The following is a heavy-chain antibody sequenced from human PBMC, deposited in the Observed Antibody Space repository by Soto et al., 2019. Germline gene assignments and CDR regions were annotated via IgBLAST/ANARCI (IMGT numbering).Heavy chain of an antibody. J-gene: IGHJ4*02. CDR1: RFTFSRYG. Sequence: PGVSLRLCCAASRFTFSRYGMHWVRQAPGKGLEWVAFISYDESNKYYADSVKGRFTISRDNSKNTLYLQMNSLRAEDTAVYYCAKDHKMLVPYYFDYWGQGTLVTVSS. V-gene: IGHV3-30*18. D-gene: IGHD6-13*01. CDR2: ISYDESNK. CDR3: AKDHKMLVPYYFDY.